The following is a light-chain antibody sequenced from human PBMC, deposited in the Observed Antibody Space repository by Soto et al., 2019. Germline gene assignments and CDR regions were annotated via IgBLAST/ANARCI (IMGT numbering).Light chain of an antibody. J-gene: IGLJ2*01. Sequence: QSALTQPASVSGSPGQSITISCSGTSSDVSGYNSFSWYQQHPGKAPKLIIYAVSNRPSGVSDRFSGSKSGNTASLTISGLQAEDEADYFCYSYKSTSNRVFGGGTQLTVL. CDR2: AVS. CDR3: YSYKSTSNRV. V-gene: IGLV2-14*03. CDR1: SSDVSGYNS.